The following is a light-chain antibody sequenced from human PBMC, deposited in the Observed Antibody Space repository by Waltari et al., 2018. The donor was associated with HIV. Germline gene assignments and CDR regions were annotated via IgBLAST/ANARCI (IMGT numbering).Light chain of an antibody. V-gene: IGKV1-39*01. J-gene: IGKJ4*01. CDR1: QIIRIN. CDR2: AAS. CDR3: QQSYSAPPT. Sequence: DIQMTQSPSSLSASVGDRVTITCRASQIIRINLNWYQQKPGRPPRLLIYAASSLQSGVPSRFSGSGSGTDFTLTISSLQPEDFATYYCQQSYSAPPTFGGGTKVEIK.